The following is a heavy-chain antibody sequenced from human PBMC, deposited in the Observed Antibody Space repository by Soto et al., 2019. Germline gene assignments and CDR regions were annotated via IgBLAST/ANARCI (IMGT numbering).Heavy chain of an antibody. CDR2: ISYSGST. J-gene: IGHJ6*02. Sequence: QLQLQESGPGLVEPTETLSLTCILSGGSVSSRSYYWGWIRQYPGKGLEWIGSISYSGSTYYNPSLRSRVTISVDTSKVQYSLQLTSVTAAEAAVYYCARHRLAQDFSSDSFDDFYGIDVWGQGSTVSVSS. V-gene: IGHV4-39*01. CDR3: ARHRLAQDFSSDSFDDFYGIDV. CDR1: GGSVSSRSYY. D-gene: IGHD3-3*01.